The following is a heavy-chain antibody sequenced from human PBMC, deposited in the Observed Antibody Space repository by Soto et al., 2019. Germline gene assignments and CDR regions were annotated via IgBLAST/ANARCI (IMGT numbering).Heavy chain of an antibody. CDR1: GFTVSSNY. CDR2: IYSGGST. D-gene: IGHD3-10*01. J-gene: IGHJ4*02. V-gene: IGHV3-66*01. CDR3: ARDPFEKETGPLMHLDY. Sequence: GGSLRLSCAASGFTVSSNYMSWVRQAPGKGLEWVSVIYSGGSTYYADSVKGRFTISRDNSKNTLYLQMNSLRAEDTAVYYCARDPFEKETGPLMHLDYWGQGTLVTVSS.